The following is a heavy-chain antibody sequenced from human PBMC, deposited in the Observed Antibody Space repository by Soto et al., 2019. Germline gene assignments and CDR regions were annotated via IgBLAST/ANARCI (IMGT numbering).Heavy chain of an antibody. CDR1: GFTFRSYA. V-gene: IGHV3-23*01. D-gene: IGHD2-8*01. CDR3: AKVVPPGQLMVFSCRPYLYY. J-gene: IGHJ4*02. Sequence: EVQLLESGGGLVQPGGSLRLSCAASGFTFRSYAMSWVRQAPGKGLEWVSGISGSGGSSYYADSVKGRFTISRDNSKNTRYLQRNSLRAEDTAVYYCAKVVPPGQLMVFSCRPYLYYWGQGTLVAVSS. CDR2: ISGSGGSS.